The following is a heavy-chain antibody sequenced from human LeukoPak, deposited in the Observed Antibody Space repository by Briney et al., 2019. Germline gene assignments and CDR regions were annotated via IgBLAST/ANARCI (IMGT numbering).Heavy chain of an antibody. CDR1: GYTFTSYA. V-gene: IGHV1-3*01. CDR3: ARDRLYSGSYSFDY. D-gene: IGHD1-26*01. CDR2: INAGNGNT. J-gene: IGHJ4*02. Sequence: ASVKVSCKASGYTFTSYAMHWVRQAPGQRLEWMGWINAGNGNTKYSQKFQGRVTITRDTSASTAYMELRSLRSDDTAVYYCARDRLYSGSYSFDYWGQGTLVTVSS.